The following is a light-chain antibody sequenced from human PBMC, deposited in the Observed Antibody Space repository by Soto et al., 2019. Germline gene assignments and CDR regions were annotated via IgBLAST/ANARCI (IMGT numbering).Light chain of an antibody. J-gene: IGLJ2*01. CDR2: GNN. CDR1: SSNIGAGYD. Sequence: QSMVTQPPSASGALGQRVTISCTGSSSNIGAGYDVHWYQQFPGRAPRLLIFGNNNRPSGVPDRFSGSKSGTSASLDISGLQADDEADYDCQSFDTRLNSVVFGGGTQLTVL. V-gene: IGLV1-40*01. CDR3: QSFDTRLNSVV.